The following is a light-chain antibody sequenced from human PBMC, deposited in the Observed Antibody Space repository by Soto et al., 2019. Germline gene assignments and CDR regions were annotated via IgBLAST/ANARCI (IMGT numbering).Light chain of an antibody. J-gene: IGKJ1*01. CDR2: DAS. V-gene: IGKV1-5*01. CDR1: QSISSW. CDR3: QQYNSYSCT. Sequence: DIQMTQSPSTLSAYGGDRVTITGRASQSISSWLAWYQQKPGKAPKLLIYDASSLESGVPSRFSGSGSGTEFTLTISSLQPDDFATYYCQQYNSYSCTFGQGTKVEIK.